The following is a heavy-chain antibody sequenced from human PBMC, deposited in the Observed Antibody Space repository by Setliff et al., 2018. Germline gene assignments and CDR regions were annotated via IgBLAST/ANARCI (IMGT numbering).Heavy chain of an antibody. CDR2: ISYLGST. CDR3: ARGQLVLRGTTLYYMDL. V-gene: IGHV4-34*01. J-gene: IGHJ6*03. Sequence: PSETLSLTCDIYGGSLRNHKWSWIRQSPGKGLEWIGEISYLGSTNYNPPLKSRVVISTDTSNNRFSLLLRSVTAADTAVYYCARGQLVLRGTTLYYMDLWDKGASVTVSS. CDR1: GGSLRNHK. D-gene: IGHD5-12*01.